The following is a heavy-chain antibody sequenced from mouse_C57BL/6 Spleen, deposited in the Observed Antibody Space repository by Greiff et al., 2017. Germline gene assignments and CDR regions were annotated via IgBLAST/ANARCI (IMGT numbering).Heavy chain of an antibody. D-gene: IGHD1-3*01. J-gene: IGHJ4*01. CDR1: GFPFSDYG. Sequence: DVKLVESGGGLVKPGGSLKLSCAASGFPFSDYGMHWVRQAPEKGLGWVAYISSGSSTIYYADTVKGRFTISRDNAKNTLFLQMTSLRSEDTAMYYCARGGGSSYYYAMDYWGQGTSVTVSS. CDR2: ISSGSSTI. V-gene: IGHV5-17*01. CDR3: ARGGGSSYYYAMDY.